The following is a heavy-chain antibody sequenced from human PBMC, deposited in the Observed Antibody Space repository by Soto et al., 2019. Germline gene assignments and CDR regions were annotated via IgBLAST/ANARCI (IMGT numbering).Heavy chain of an antibody. CDR1: SGSISSSNW. V-gene: IGHV4-4*02. D-gene: IGHD6-19*01. Sequence: QSQTLSLTCAVSSGSISSSNWWSWVRQPPGKGLEWIGEIYHSGSTNYNPSLKSRVTISVDKSKNQFSLKLSSVTAADTAVYYCARDPAQTSGWPMYYFDYWGQGTLVTVSS. J-gene: IGHJ4*02. CDR2: IYHSGST. CDR3: ARDPAQTSGWPMYYFDY.